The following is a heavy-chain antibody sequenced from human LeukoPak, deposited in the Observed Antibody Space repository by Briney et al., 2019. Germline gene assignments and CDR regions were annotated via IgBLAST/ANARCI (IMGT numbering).Heavy chain of an antibody. CDR3: APLEATFDY. V-gene: IGHV3-33*08. CDR2: IWYDGSNK. CDR1: GFTFRNYV. J-gene: IGHJ4*02. Sequence: GGSLRLSCAASGFTFRNYVIHWVRQAPGKGLEWVAVIWYDGSNKYYADSVKGRFTISRDNSKNTLYLQMNSLRAEDTAVYYCAPLEATFDYWGQGTLVTVSS.